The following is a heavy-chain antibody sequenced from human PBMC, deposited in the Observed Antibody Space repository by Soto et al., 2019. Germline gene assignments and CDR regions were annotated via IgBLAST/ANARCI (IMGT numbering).Heavy chain of an antibody. Sequence: SVKVSSKVSGGTFSSYAISWVRQAPGQGVEWMGGIIPISGTANYAQKFQGNVTITADTSTSTAYMELSSLRSEDTAVYYCTRGRCRGGDSYPNYHXHMDVWGQWTTXTXS. J-gene: IGHJ6*02. CDR1: GGTFSSYA. CDR2: IIPISGTA. D-gene: IGHD2-21*02. CDR3: TRGRCRGGDSYPNYHXHMDV. V-gene: IGHV1-69*06.